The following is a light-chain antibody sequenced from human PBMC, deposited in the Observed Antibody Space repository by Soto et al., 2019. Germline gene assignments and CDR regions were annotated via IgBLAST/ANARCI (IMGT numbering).Light chain of an antibody. Sequence: QPVLTQSSSASASLGSSVKLTCTLRSLHSSYIIAWHQQQPGKAPRYLMKLEGSGSYNKGSGVPDRFSGSSSGADRYLTLSNLQFEDEADYYCETWDGNTRVFGTGTKLSVL. CDR3: ETWDGNTRV. V-gene: IGLV4-60*02. J-gene: IGLJ1*01. CDR1: SLHSSYI. CDR2: LEGSGSY.